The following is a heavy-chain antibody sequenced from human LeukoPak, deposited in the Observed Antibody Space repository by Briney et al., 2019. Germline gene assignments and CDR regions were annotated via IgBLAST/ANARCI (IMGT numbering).Heavy chain of an antibody. J-gene: IGHJ4*02. CDR1: GGSISSGSYY. Sequence: SETLSLTCTVSGGSISSGSYYWSWIRQPAGRGLEWFGRIYTSGSTNYNPSLKSRVTRSVDPSKNQFALKLSSVPAADTAVYYCARDGLYEGGGYWGQGTLVTVSS. V-gene: IGHV4-61*02. CDR3: ARDGLYEGGGY. CDR2: IYTSGST. D-gene: IGHD2/OR15-2a*01.